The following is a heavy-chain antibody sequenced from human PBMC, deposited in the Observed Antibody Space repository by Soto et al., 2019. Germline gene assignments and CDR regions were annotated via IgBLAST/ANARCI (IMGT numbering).Heavy chain of an antibody. Sequence: GGSLRLSCAASGFTFSSYGMHWVRQAPGKGLEWVAVIWYDGSNKYYADSVKGRFTISRDNSKNTLYLQMNSLRAEDTAVYYCATSAAIVGVLDYWGQGTLVTVSS. V-gene: IGHV3-33*01. J-gene: IGHJ4*02. CDR3: ATSAAIVGVLDY. CDR2: IWYDGSNK. CDR1: GFTFSSYG. D-gene: IGHD2-2*01.